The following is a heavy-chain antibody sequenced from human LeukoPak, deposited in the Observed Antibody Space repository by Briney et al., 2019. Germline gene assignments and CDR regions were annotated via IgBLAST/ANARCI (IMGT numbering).Heavy chain of an antibody. Sequence: SETLSLTCAVYGGSFSGYYWSWIRQPPGKGLEWIGEINHSGSTNYNPSLKSRVTISVDTSKNQFSLKLSSVTAADTAVYYCARGNRYSSSHEDYYYYYMDVWGKGTTVTVSS. V-gene: IGHV4-34*01. J-gene: IGHJ6*03. CDR1: GGSFSGYY. CDR2: INHSGST. CDR3: ARGNRYSSSHEDYYYYYMDV. D-gene: IGHD6-6*01.